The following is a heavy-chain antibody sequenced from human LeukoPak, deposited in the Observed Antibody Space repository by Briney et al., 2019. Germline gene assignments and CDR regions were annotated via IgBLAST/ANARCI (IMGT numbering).Heavy chain of an antibody. Sequence: GGSLRLSCAASGFTFSRYSVNWVRQAPGKGLEWISYISSSSGSSTIYYADSVQGRFTVSRDNAKNSLYLQMNSLRAEDTAVYFCARESPGDYYYSMGVWGKGTTVTVSS. CDR3: ARESPGDYYYSMGV. CDR1: GFTFSRYS. J-gene: IGHJ6*03. CDR2: ISSSSGSSTI. V-gene: IGHV3-48*04.